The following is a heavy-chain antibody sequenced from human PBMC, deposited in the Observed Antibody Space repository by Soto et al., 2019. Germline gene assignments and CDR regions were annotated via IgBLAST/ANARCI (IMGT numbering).Heavy chain of an antibody. CDR3: ARGRGDGYNHDWYFDL. CDR2: INNSGST. CDR1: VGSFSGYY. V-gene: IGHV4-34*01. D-gene: IGHD3-10*01. Sequence: PSETLSLACAVYVGSFSGYYWSWIRQPPGKGLEWIGEINNSGSTNYNPSLKSRVSMSVGTSNNQFSLKLSSVTAADTAVYYCARGRGDGYNHDWYFDLWARGTLVTVPQ. J-gene: IGHJ2*01.